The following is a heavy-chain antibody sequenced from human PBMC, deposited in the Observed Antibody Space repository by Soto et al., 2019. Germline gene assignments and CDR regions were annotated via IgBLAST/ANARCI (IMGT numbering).Heavy chain of an antibody. V-gene: IGHV1-69*02. CDR3: ARGGADYDFWSPNEGLGGWFDP. Sequence: QVQLVQSGAEVKKPGSSVKVSCKASGGTFSSYTISWVRQAPGQGLEWMGRIIPILGIANYAQKFQGRVTITEDKSTSTAYMELSSLRSEDTAVYYCARGGADYDFWSPNEGLGGWFDPWGQGTLVTVSS. CDR1: GGTFSSYT. CDR2: IIPILGIA. D-gene: IGHD3-3*01. J-gene: IGHJ5*02.